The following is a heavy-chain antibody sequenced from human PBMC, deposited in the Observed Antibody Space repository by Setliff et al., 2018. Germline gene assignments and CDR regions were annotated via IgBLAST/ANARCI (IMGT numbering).Heavy chain of an antibody. CDR3: ARGPPDFVVVPAAAKFDY. CDR2: ISVYNGDT. D-gene: IGHD2-2*01. Sequence: ASVKVSCKVPADSDISYGISWLRQAPGQGPEWMGWISVYNGDTSYAQQFQGRVTITMDTSTNTAYMELRSLRSDDTAIYYCARGPPDFVVVPAAAKFDYWGQGTLVTVSS. V-gene: IGHV1-18*01. J-gene: IGHJ4*02. CDR1: ADSDISYG.